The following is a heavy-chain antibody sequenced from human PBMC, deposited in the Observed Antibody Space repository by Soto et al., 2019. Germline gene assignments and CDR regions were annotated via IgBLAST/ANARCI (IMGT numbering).Heavy chain of an antibody. CDR2: IIPIFGTA. D-gene: IGHD3-22*01. Sequence: GASVKVSCKASGGTFSSYAISWVRQAPGQGLEWMGGIIPIFGTANYAQKFQGRVTITADESTSTAYMELSSLRSEDTAVYYCARGSLTEDSSGYSAIDYYGMDVWGQGTTVTVSS. CDR1: GGTFSSYA. J-gene: IGHJ6*02. V-gene: IGHV1-69*13. CDR3: ARGSLTEDSSGYSAIDYYGMDV.